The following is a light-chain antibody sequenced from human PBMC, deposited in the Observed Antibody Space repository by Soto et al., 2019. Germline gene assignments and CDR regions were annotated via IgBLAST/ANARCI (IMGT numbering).Light chain of an antibody. V-gene: IGLV1-40*01. CDR3: QSYDSSLSGWV. J-gene: IGLJ1*01. Sequence: QSALTQPPSVSGAPGQRVTLSCTGSSSNIGAGYDVHWYQQLPGTAPKLLIYGNSNRPSGVPDRFSGSKSGTSASLAITGLQAEDEADYYCQSYDSSLSGWVFGTGTKVTVL. CDR1: SSNIGAGYD. CDR2: GNS.